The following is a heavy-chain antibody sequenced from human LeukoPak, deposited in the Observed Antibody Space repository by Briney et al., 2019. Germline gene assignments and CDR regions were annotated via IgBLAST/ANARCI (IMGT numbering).Heavy chain of an antibody. J-gene: IGHJ4*02. CDR3: AKESYQLLGFGYYFDY. CDR1: GFTFSDYY. CDR2: ISSSSSYT. Sequence: GGSLRLSCAASGFTFSDYYMSWIRQAPGKGLEWVSYISSSSSYTNYADSVKGRFTISRDNAKNSLYLQMNSLRAEDTAVYYCAKESYQLLGFGYYFDYWGQGTLVTVSS. D-gene: IGHD2-2*01. V-gene: IGHV3-11*06.